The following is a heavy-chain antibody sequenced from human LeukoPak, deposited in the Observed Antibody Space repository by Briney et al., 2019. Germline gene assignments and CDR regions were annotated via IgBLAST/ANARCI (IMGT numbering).Heavy chain of an antibody. CDR1: GDSITDSY. Sequence: SETLSLTCTVSGDSITDSYWSWIRQPPGKGLEWIGYVHYSGSTNYNPSLKSRVTTSVDTSKNQFSLKLSSVTAADTAVYYCASGYSDYADYYNYYMDVWGKGTTVTVSS. V-gene: IGHV4-59*08. CDR3: ASGYSDYADYYNYYMDV. J-gene: IGHJ6*03. CDR2: VHYSGST. D-gene: IGHD4-11*01.